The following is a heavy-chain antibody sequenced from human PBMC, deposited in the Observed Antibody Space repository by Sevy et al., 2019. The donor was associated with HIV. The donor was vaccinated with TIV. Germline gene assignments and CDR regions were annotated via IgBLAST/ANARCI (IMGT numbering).Heavy chain of an antibody. CDR2: ITGSSDYI. J-gene: IGHJ4*02. CDR3: AKWDADRRWYFDY. Sequence: GGSLRLSCAASGFSFSNYNMNWVRQAPGKGLEWVSSITGSSDYIYYADSVKGRFTISRDNAKNSLYLRMNSLKTEDTAVYYCAKWDADRRWYFDYWGQGILVTASS. CDR1: GFSFSNYN. V-gene: IGHV3-21*06. D-gene: IGHD1-26*01.